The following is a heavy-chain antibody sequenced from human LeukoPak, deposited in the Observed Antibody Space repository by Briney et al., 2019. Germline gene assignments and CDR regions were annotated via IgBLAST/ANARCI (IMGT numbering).Heavy chain of an antibody. V-gene: IGHV4-34*01. Sequence: SETLSLTCAVYGGSFSGYYWSWIRQPPGKGREWIGETNHSGSTNYNPSLKSRVAISVDTSKNQFSLKLSSVTAADTAVYYCARYCSSTSCYFDYWGQGTLVTVSS. CDR3: ARYCSSTSCYFDY. D-gene: IGHD2-2*01. CDR2: TNHSGST. J-gene: IGHJ4*02. CDR1: GGSFSGYY.